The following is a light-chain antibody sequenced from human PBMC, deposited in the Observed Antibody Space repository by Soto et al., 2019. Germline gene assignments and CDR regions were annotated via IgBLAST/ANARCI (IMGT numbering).Light chain of an antibody. Sequence: EIVMTQSPATLSVSPGERVTLSCRASQNILSNLAWYQQKPGQAPRILIYGASTRATGIPARCSGSGAGTEFTFPISSLQSEDFEVDYCQQYNNWTITFGQGTRLEIK. V-gene: IGKV3-15*01. CDR1: QNILSN. CDR2: GAS. CDR3: QQYNNWTIT. J-gene: IGKJ5*01.